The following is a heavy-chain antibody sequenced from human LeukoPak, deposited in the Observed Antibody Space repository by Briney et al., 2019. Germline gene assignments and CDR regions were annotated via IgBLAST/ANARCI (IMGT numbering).Heavy chain of an antibody. D-gene: IGHD3-22*01. V-gene: IGHV1-18*01. CDR2: ISAYNGNT. CDR1: GYTFTSYG. Sequence: ASVKVSCKASGYTFTSYGISWVRQAPGQGLEWMGWISAYNGNTNYAKKLQGRVTMTTDTSTSTAYMELRSLRSDDTAVYYCASLKNSYDSSGYLVTDAFDIWGQGTMVTVSS. J-gene: IGHJ3*02. CDR3: ASLKNSYDSSGYLVTDAFDI.